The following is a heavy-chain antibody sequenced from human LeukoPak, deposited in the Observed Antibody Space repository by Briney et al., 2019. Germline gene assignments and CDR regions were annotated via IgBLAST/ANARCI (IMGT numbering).Heavy chain of an antibody. CDR2: IYHSGST. Sequence: SETLSLTCAVSGGSISSGGYSWSWIRQPPGKGLEWIGYIYHSGSTYYNPSLKSRVTISVDRSKNQFSLKLSSVTAADTAVYYCARAEGNVLRFLEWFPNWFDPWGQGTLVTVSS. J-gene: IGHJ5*02. CDR3: ARAEGNVLRFLEWFPNWFDP. D-gene: IGHD3-3*01. CDR1: GGSISSGGYS. V-gene: IGHV4-30-2*01.